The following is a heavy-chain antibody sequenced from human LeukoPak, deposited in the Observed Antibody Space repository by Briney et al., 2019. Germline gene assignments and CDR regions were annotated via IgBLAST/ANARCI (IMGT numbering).Heavy chain of an antibody. D-gene: IGHD3-22*01. Sequence: GASVKISCKASGYSFTSYAMNWVRQAPGQGLEWMGWIHTNTGNPTYAQGFTGRFVFSLDTSVSMAYLQINSLKAEDTAVYYCAIVVVGHDAFNIWGQGTMVTVSS. V-gene: IGHV7-4-1*04. J-gene: IGHJ3*02. CDR2: IHTNTGNP. CDR1: GYSFTSYA. CDR3: AIVVVGHDAFNI.